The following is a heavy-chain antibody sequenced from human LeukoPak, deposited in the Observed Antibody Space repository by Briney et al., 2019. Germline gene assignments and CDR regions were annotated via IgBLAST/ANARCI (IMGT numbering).Heavy chain of an antibody. CDR1: GFTFSSYS. V-gene: IGHV3-21*01. J-gene: IGHJ5*02. CDR2: ISSSSSYI. CDR3: ARDRLAAAGTQGWFDP. D-gene: IGHD6-13*01. Sequence: PGGSLRLSCAASGFTFSSYSMNWVRQAPGKGLEWVSSISSSSSYIYYADPVKGRFTISRDNAKNSLYLQMNSLRAEDTAVYYCARDRLAAAGTQGWFDPWGQGTLVTVSS.